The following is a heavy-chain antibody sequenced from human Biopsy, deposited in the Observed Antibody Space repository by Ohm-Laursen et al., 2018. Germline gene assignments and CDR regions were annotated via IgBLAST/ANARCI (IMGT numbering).Heavy chain of an antibody. CDR2: ISNSGTT. CDR3: ARLSTLFGVADFTDD. CDR1: GASVRSHF. D-gene: IGHD3-3*01. Sequence: SDTLSLTWTLSGASVRSHFLTWIRQPPGKGLQWIGSISNSGTTRSSPSLKSRVNISLHTSKNQLSLKLTSVTAADTAVYYCARLSTLFGVADFTDDWGQGTLVTVS. J-gene: IGHJ4*02. V-gene: IGHV4-59*08.